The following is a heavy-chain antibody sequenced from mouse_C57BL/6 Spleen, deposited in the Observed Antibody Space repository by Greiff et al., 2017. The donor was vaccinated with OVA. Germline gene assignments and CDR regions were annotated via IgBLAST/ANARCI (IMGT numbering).Heavy chain of an antibody. Sequence: QVQLQQPGAELVRPGSSVKLSCKASGYTFTSYWMHWVKQRPIQGLEWIGNIDPSDSETHYTQKFKDKATLTVDKSSSTAYMQLSSLTSEDSAVYYCARSHYGSSYEYVDVWGTGTTVTVSS. CDR3: ARSHYGSSYEYVDV. CDR2: IDPSDSET. J-gene: IGHJ1*03. CDR1: GYTFTSYW. D-gene: IGHD1-1*01. V-gene: IGHV1-52*01.